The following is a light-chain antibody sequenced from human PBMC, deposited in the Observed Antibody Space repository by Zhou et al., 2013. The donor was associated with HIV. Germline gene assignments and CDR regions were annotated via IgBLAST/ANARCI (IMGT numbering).Light chain of an antibody. Sequence: EIVMTQSPATLSVSPGERATLSCRASQSVSSNLAWYQQKPGQAPRLLIYGASTRATGIPARFSGSGSGTEFTLTISSLEPEDFAVYYCQQRASWPITFGQGTRLEI. CDR3: QQRASWPIT. J-gene: IGKJ5*01. CDR2: GAS. CDR1: QSVSSN. V-gene: IGKV3-15*01.